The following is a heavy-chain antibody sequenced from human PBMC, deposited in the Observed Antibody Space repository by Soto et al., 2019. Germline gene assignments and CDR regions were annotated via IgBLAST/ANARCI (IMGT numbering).Heavy chain of an antibody. D-gene: IGHD2-2*01. CDR3: AREVVVVPAGPYYYYGMDV. J-gene: IGHJ6*02. CDR2: ISAYNGNT. V-gene: IGHV1-18*01. Sequence: GASVKVSCKASGYTFTICGIIWVRQAPGQGLEWMGWISAYNGNTNYAQKLQDRVTMTTDTSTSTAYMELRSLRSDDTAVYYCAREVVVVPAGPYYYYGMDVWGQGTTVTVSS. CDR1: GYTFTICG.